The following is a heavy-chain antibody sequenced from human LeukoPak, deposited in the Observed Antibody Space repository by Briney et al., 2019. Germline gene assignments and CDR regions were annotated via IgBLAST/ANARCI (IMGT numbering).Heavy chain of an antibody. CDR2: ISGSGGST. Sequence: GGSLRLSCAASGFTFSSYGMSWVRQAPGKGLEWVSAISGSGGSTYYADSVKGRFTISRDNSKNTLYLQMSSLRAEDTAVYYCAKDRADSGSYRHHFDYWGQGTLVTVSS. D-gene: IGHD3-16*02. J-gene: IGHJ4*02. CDR3: AKDRADSGSYRHHFDY. V-gene: IGHV3-23*01. CDR1: GFTFSSYG.